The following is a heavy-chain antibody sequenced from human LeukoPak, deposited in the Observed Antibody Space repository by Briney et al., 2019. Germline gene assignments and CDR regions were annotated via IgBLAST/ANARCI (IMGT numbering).Heavy chain of an antibody. D-gene: IGHD3-16*01. J-gene: IGHJ6*02. CDR1: GFTLTTYA. Sequence: GGSLRLSCAASGFTLTTYAMTWVRQAPGTGLEWVSAISDSGGSTYYADSVRGRFTVSRDNSKNTLYLQMNSLRAEDTAVYFCAKVLKYDYDGMDVWGQGTTVTVSS. CDR3: AKVLKYDYDGMDV. V-gene: IGHV3-23*01. CDR2: ISDSGGST.